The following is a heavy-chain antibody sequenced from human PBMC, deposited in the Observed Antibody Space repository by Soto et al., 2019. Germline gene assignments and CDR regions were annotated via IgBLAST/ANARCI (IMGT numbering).Heavy chain of an antibody. Sequence: GGSLRLSCAASGFTFSTFAMTWVRQAPGKGLEWVSTVTNNAGSTYYADSVKGRFTISRDNSKNTLFLQMNSLRAEDTAIYYCAKGYGDLDYWGQGTLVTVSS. D-gene: IGHD5-18*01. CDR3: AKGYGDLDY. CDR1: GFTFSTFA. V-gene: IGHV3-23*01. CDR2: VTNNAGST. J-gene: IGHJ4*02.